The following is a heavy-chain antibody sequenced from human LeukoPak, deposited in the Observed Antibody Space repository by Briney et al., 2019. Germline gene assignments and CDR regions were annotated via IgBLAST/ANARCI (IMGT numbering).Heavy chain of an antibody. CDR2: ISISEGKT. J-gene: IGHJ3*02. V-gene: IGHV3-23*01. D-gene: IGHD1-26*01. CDR1: GFTFNIYS. Sequence: GGSLRLSCAASGFTFNIYSMNWVRQAPGKGLEWVSAISISEGKTYYAGSVKGRFTISRDNPKNTLYLQMNSLRAEDTAVYYCVKGLKWELPLHIWGRGTMVTVSS. CDR3: VKGLKWELPLHI.